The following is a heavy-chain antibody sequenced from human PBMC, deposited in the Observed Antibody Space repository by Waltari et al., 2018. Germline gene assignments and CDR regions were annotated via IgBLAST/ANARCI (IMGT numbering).Heavy chain of an antibody. CDR2: IYSGTT. CDR1: GVSLSSYF. Sequence: QVQLQESGPGLVKASETLSLACTVSGVSLSSYFWSWIRQPPGKGLQWIWYIYSGTTMYNPSLRGRVTASVGTSKNQVSLKVNSVTAADTAVYYCARAPVVPVMGNGLDVWGQGTTVTVSS. CDR3: ARAPVVPVMGNGLDV. V-gene: IGHV4-59*08. D-gene: IGHD7-27*01. J-gene: IGHJ6*02.